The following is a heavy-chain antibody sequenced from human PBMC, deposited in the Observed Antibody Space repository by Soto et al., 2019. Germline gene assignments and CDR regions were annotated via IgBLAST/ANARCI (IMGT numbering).Heavy chain of an antibody. CDR3: ARGDYYDTSGPFSDAFDI. CDR2: ISWDSGRI. J-gene: IGHJ3*02. V-gene: IGHV3-9*01. CDR1: GFTFDDYA. D-gene: IGHD3-22*01. Sequence: GGSLRLSCAASGFTFDDYAMYWVRQGPGKGLEWVSGISWDSGRIGYADSVKGRFTISRDNAKNSLYLQMNSLRAEDTAVYYCARGDYYDTSGPFSDAFDIWGQGTMVTVSS.